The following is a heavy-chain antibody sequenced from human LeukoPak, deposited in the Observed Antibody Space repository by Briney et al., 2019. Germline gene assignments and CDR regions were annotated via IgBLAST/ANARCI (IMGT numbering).Heavy chain of an antibody. J-gene: IGHJ4*02. V-gene: IGHV1-8*01. Sequence: ASVKVSCKASGYTFTSYDIHWVRQATGQGLAWMGWMNPNSGNTIYAQKFQGRVTMTTDTSTSTAYMDLRILASDDTAVYYCARESDDISGYDYWGQGTLVTVSS. CDR2: MNPNSGNT. CDR1: GYTFTSYD. D-gene: IGHD3-22*01. CDR3: ARESDDISGYDY.